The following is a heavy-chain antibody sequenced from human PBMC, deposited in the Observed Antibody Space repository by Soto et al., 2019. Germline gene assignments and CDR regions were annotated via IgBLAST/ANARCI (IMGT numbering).Heavy chain of an antibody. D-gene: IGHD4-17*01. CDR3: ATEPTVTSGFDY. CDR2: INVDNGYR. Sequence: ASVKVSCKASGHTFTNYAMHWVRQAPGQRLEWMGWINVDNGYRNYSQKFQGRVTVTRDTSASTAYMELSSLKSEDTAVYYCATEPTVTSGFDYWGQGTLVTVSS. V-gene: IGHV1-3*01. CDR1: GHTFTNYA. J-gene: IGHJ4*02.